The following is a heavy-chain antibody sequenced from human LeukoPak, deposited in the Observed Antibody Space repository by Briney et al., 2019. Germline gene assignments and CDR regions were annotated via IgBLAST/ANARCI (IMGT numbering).Heavy chain of an antibody. V-gene: IGHV3-15*01. CDR1: GFTFSGYA. Sequence: TGGSLRLSCAVSGFTFSGYAMSWVRQAPGMGLEWVGRIKSKTSGGTTDYAAPVEGRFTISRDDSKNTLFLQMNSLKTEDTAFYYCTTYMAARPDNFGFWGQGTLVTVSS. J-gene: IGHJ4*02. D-gene: IGHD6-6*01. CDR2: IKSKTSGGTT. CDR3: TTYMAARPDNFGF.